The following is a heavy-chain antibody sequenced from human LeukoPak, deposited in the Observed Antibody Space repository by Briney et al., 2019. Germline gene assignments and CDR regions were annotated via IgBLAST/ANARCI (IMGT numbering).Heavy chain of an antibody. CDR1: GFTFSNYA. J-gene: IGHJ4*02. CDR2: ISGSGGST. Sequence: GSLRLSCVASGFTFSNYALSWVRQAPGKGLEWVSDISGSGGSTYYADSVKGRFAISRDNSKNTMYLQMNSLRAEDTAVYYCAKRIQSAMAMGYWGQGTLVTVSS. D-gene: IGHD5-18*01. V-gene: IGHV3-23*01. CDR3: AKRIQSAMAMGY.